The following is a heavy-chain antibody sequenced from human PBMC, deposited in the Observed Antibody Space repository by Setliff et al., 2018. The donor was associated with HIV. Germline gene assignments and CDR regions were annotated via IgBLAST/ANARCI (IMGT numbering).Heavy chain of an antibody. CDR2: INSYGTYT. Sequence: PGGSLRLSCAASGFIFSSYEMNWVRQAPGKGLEWVSYINSYGTYTNYLDSVKGRFTISRDNAKNSLYLQMNSLRAEDTAVYYCARVNSGGYNYKSFFDYWGQGTLVTVSS. D-gene: IGHD5-12*01. CDR1: GFIFSSYE. CDR3: ARVNSGGYNYKSFFDY. J-gene: IGHJ4*02. V-gene: IGHV3-48*03.